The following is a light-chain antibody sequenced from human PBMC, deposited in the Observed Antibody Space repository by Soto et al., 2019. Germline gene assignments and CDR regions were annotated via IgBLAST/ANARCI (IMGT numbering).Light chain of an antibody. Sequence: EIVLTQSPGTLSLSPGERATLSCRASQTVRTNYVAWYQQRPGQAPRLLIYAASNRAAGIPDRFSGSASGPAFTLTISRLEPEDFAVYYCQQHASSPFTFGTGTKVDIK. CDR2: AAS. CDR3: QQHASSPFT. J-gene: IGKJ3*01. CDR1: QTVRTNY. V-gene: IGKV3-20*01.